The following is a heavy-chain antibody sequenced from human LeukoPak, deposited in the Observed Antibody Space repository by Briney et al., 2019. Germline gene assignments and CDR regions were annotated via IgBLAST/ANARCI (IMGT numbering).Heavy chain of an antibody. CDR2: INTNTGNP. Sequence: ASVKVSCKASGYTFTSYAMNWVRQAPGQGLEWMGWINTNTGNPTYAQGFTGRFVFSLDTSVGTAYLQISSLKAEDTAVYYCARDGRSWANYYYYYMDVWGKGTTVTVSS. CDR3: ARDGRSWANYYYYYMDV. CDR1: GYTFTSYA. D-gene: IGHD6-13*01. J-gene: IGHJ6*03. V-gene: IGHV7-4-1*02.